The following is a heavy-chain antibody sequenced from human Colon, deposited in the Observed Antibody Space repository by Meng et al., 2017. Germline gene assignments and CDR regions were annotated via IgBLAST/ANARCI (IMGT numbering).Heavy chain of an antibody. CDR2: IYYRSEWQN. CDR3: TTWYGEY. D-gene: IGHD3-10*01. V-gene: IGHV6-1*01. J-gene: IGHJ4*02. Sequence: QPQVAQSGPGLVNPSQTLSLTCAISGDSVSSNRALWHWVRQSPSRGLEWLGQIYYRSEWQNHYGVSVKSRITINADTSRNHFSLHLNSVTPEDTAVYYCTTWYGEYWGQGTLVTVSS. CDR1: GDSVSSNRAL.